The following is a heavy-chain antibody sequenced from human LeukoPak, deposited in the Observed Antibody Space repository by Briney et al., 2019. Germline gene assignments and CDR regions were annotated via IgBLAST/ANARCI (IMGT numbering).Heavy chain of an antibody. J-gene: IGHJ4*02. CDR3: SHGDYVSGY. V-gene: IGHV3-73*01. CDR1: GFTFSSYA. Sequence: GGSLRLYCAASGFTFSSYAMHWVRQASGKGLEWVGRIRSKANSYATAYAASVKGRFTISRDDSKNTAYLQMNSLKTEDTAVYYCSHGDYVSGYWGQGTLVTVSS. CDR2: IRSKANSYAT. D-gene: IGHD4-17*01.